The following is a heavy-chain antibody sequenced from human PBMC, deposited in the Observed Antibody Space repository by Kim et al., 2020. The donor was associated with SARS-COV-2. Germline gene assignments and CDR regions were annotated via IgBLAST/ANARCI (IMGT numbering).Heavy chain of an antibody. CDR1: EFSFSTYG. D-gene: IGHD1-26*01. J-gene: IGHJ4*02. Sequence: GGSLRLSCAASEFSFSTYGMNWVRQAPGKGLEWVSSISGISSFIYYADSVKGRFTISRDNAKNSLYLQMNSLRAEDTAVYYCTRLDSGSEGYFDYWGQGT. CDR3: TRLDSGSEGYFDY. CDR2: ISGISSFI. V-gene: IGHV3-21*01.